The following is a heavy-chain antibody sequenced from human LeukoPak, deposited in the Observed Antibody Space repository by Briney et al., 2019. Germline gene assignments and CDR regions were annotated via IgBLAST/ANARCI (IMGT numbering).Heavy chain of an antibody. CDR1: GGSISSYY. CDR3: ARGGSGYDSFYYYGMDV. V-gene: IGHV4-59*01. J-gene: IGHJ6*02. CDR2: IYDSGST. D-gene: IGHD5-12*01. Sequence: SETLSLTCTVSGGSISSYYWSWIRQPPGKGLEWIGYIYDSGSTNYNPSLKSRVTISVDTSKNQFSLKLSSVTAADTAVYYCARGGSGYDSFYYYGMDVWGRGTSVTVSS.